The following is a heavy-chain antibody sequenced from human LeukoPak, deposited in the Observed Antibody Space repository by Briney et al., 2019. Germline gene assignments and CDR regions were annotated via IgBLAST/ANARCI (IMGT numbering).Heavy chain of an antibody. D-gene: IGHD2-2*01. Sequence: ASVKVSCKASGYTFTSYGISWVRQAPGQGREWMGWIGAYNGNTNYAQKLQGRVTMTTDTSTSTAYMELRSLRSDDTAVYYCARHIVVVPAAILYYYGMDVWGQGTTVTVSS. V-gene: IGHV1-18*01. CDR3: ARHIVVVPAAILYYYGMDV. CDR2: IGAYNGNT. J-gene: IGHJ6*02. CDR1: GYTFTSYG.